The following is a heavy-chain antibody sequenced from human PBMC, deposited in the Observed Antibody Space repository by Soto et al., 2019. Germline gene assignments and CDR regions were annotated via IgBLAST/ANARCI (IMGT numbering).Heavy chain of an antibody. CDR3: ARDRGLWNIAVAVFHGMDV. CDR2: ISAYNGNT. V-gene: IGHV1-18*01. CDR1: GYTFTSYG. D-gene: IGHD6-19*01. Sequence: EASVKVSCKASGYTFTSYGISWVRQAPGQGLEWMGWISAYNGNTNYAQKLQGRVTMTTDTSTSTAYMELRSLRSDDTAVYYCARDRGLWNIAVAVFHGMDVWGQGTTVTVSS. J-gene: IGHJ6*02.